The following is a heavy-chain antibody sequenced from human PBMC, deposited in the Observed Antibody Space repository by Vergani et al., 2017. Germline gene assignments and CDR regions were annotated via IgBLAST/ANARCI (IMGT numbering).Heavy chain of an antibody. CDR1: GITFWKFG. V-gene: IGHV3-9*01. Sequence: EVDLVESGGGLAQPGGSLRLSCEASGITFWKFGMHWVRQGPGKGLEWVSGISWNSGAVDYADSVRGRFTISRDNAKNSLFLEMNSLRDEDTGVYYCARDLRLLYNRFDPWGQGTLVTVSS. CDR3: ARDLRLLYNRFDP. J-gene: IGHJ5*02. CDR2: ISWNSGAV. D-gene: IGHD1-14*01.